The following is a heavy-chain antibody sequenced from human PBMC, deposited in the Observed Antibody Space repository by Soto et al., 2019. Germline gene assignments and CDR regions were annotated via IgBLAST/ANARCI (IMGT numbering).Heavy chain of an antibody. CDR2: IKEDGSEK. J-gene: IGHJ4*02. CDR1: GFTFSSYW. CDR3: ARDLTF. V-gene: IGHV3-7*04. Sequence: EVQLVESGGGLVQPGGSLRLSCTASGFTFSSYWMTWVRQAPGKGLEWVANIKEDGSEKYFVDSVGGRSTISRDNAKNTLYLQMNSLRAEDTAMYYCARDLTFWGQGTLVTVSS.